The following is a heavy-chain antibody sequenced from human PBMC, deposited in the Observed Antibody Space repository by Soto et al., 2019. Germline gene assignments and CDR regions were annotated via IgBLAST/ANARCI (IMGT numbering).Heavy chain of an antibody. D-gene: IGHD3-10*01. CDR3: ARRYGSAFDI. CDR2: IYYSGST. Sequence: SETLSLTCTVSGASISNYYWSWIRQPPGKGLEWIGYIYYSGSTNYNPSLKSRVTISVDTSKNQFSLKLSSVTAADTAVYYCARRYGSAFDIWGQGTMVTVSS. J-gene: IGHJ3*02. CDR1: GASISNYY. V-gene: IGHV4-59*01.